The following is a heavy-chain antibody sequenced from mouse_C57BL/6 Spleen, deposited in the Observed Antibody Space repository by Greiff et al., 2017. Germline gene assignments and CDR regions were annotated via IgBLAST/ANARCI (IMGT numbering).Heavy chain of an antibody. J-gene: IGHJ3*01. D-gene: IGHD1-1*01. CDR1: GFSLTSYG. Sequence: VQLQQSGPGLVQPSQSLSITCTVSGFSLTSYGVHWVRQSPGKGLEWLGVIWSGGSTDYNAAFISRLSISKDNSKSQVFFKMNSLQADDTAIYYCASPLRDGVFAYWGQGTLVTVSA. CDR2: IWSGGST. CDR3: ASPLRDGVFAY. V-gene: IGHV2-2*01.